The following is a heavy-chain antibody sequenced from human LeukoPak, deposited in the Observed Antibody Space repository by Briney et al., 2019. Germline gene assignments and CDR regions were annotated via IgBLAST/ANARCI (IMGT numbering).Heavy chain of an antibody. J-gene: IGHJ4*02. V-gene: IGHV4-59*01. CDR2: IYYSGNT. CDR3: ARYKYSGSSYYFDY. D-gene: IGHD1-26*01. Sequence: SETLSLTCTVSGGSISSYYWSWIRQPPGKGLEWIGYIYYSGNTNYNPSLKSRVTISVDTSKNEFSLKLSSVTAADTAVYYCARYKYSGSSYYFDYWGQGTLVTVSS. CDR1: GGSISSYY.